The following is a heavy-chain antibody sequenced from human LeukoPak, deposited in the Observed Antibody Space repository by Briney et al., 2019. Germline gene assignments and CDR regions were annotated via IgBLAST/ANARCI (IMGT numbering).Heavy chain of an antibody. D-gene: IGHD3-3*01. Sequence: GGSLRLSCAASGFTFSSYSMNWVRQAPGKGLEWVSSISSSSSYIYYADSVKGRFTISRDNAKNSLYLQMNSLRAEDTAVYYCASWAQTYDFWSGPFDYWGQGTLVTVSS. CDR2: ISSSSSYI. CDR3: ASWAQTYDFWSGPFDY. V-gene: IGHV3-21*01. CDR1: GFTFSSYS. J-gene: IGHJ4*02.